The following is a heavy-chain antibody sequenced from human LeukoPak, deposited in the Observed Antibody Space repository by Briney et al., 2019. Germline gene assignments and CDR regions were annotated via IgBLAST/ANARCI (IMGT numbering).Heavy chain of an antibody. D-gene: IGHD5-18*01. Sequence: ASVKVSCKASGYTFISYGISWVRQAPGQGLEWMGWISAYNGNTNYAQKLQGRVTMTTDTSPSTAYMELRSLRSDDTAVYYCARVLIGGKNLQLWFIRPHYFDYWGQGTLVTVSS. CDR2: ISAYNGNT. J-gene: IGHJ4*02. CDR3: ARVLIGGKNLQLWFIRPHYFDY. CDR1: GYTFISYG. V-gene: IGHV1-18*01.